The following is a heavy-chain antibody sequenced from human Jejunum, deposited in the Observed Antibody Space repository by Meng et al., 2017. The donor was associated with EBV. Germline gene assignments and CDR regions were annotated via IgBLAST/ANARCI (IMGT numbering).Heavy chain of an antibody. D-gene: IGHD3-3*01. CDR2: FDPEDGET. CDR1: GSSLPELS. CDR3: ATAHGFTIFGVAYYFDY. V-gene: IGHV1-24*01. J-gene: IGHJ4*02. Sequence: QVQLVQSGAEVKKPGASVKVSCKVSGSSLPELSMHWVRQAPGKGLEWMGGFDPEDGETIYAQKFQGRVTMTEDTSTDTAYMELSSLRSEDTAVYYCATAHGFTIFGVAYYFDYWGQGTLVTVSS.